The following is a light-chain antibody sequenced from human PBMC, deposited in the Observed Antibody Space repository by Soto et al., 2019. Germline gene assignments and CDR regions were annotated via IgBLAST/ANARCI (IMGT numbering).Light chain of an antibody. CDR3: CSYAGGYTHAV. Sequence: QSALTEPRSVSGPPGQSVSISCSGTSREVGTYNYVSWYQQHPGKAPKLMIYDVSTRPSGVPDRFSGSKSGNTASLTISGLQAEDEADYYCCSYAGGYTHAVFGGGTKVTVL. CDR2: DVS. J-gene: IGLJ2*01. CDR1: SREVGTYNY. V-gene: IGLV2-11*02.